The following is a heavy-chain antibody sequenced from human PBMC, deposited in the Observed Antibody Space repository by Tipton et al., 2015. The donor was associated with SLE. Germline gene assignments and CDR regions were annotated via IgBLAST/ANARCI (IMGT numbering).Heavy chain of an antibody. V-gene: IGHV4-39*07. CDR1: GGSISSSSYY. Sequence: TLSLTCTVSGGSISSSSYYWGWIRQPPGKGLEWIGSIYYSGSTYYNPSLKSRVTISVDTSKNQFSLKLSSVTAADTAVYYYARQGDFWSGSALDWGQGTLVTVSS. CDR2: IYYSGST. CDR3: ARQGDFWSGSALD. D-gene: IGHD3-3*01. J-gene: IGHJ4*02.